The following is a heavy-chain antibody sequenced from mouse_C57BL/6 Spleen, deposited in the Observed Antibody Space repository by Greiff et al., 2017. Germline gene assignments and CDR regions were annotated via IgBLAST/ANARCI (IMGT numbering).Heavy chain of an antibody. V-gene: IGHV1-15*01. D-gene: IGHD1-1*01. CDR3: TRRGRRDWYFDV. CDR1: GYTFTDYE. J-gene: IGHJ1*03. CDR2: IDPETGGT. Sequence: QVQLKQSGAELVRPGASVTLSCKASGYTFTDYEMHWVKQTPVHGLEWIGAIDPETGGTAYNQKFKGKAILTADKSSSTAYMELRSLTSEDSAVYYCTRRGRRDWYFDVWGTGTTVTVAS.